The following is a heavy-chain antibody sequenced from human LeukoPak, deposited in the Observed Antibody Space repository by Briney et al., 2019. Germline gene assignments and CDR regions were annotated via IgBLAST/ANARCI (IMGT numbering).Heavy chain of an antibody. Sequence: SETLSLACTVSGGSISSGGYYWSWIRQHPGKGLEWIGYIYYSGSTYYNPSLKSRVTISVDTSKNQFSLKLSSVTAADTAVYYCARDRPSGRYGRWFDPWGQGTLVTVSS. CDR3: ARDRPSGRYGRWFDP. J-gene: IGHJ5*02. D-gene: IGHD6-19*01. CDR1: GGSISSGGYY. CDR2: IYYSGST. V-gene: IGHV4-31*03.